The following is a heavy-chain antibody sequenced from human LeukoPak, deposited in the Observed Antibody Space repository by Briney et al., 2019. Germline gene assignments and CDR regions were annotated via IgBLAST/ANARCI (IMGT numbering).Heavy chain of an antibody. CDR3: AGRDVVVTAPYFRH. Sequence: SETLSLTCTVSGGSISSSSYNWGWIRQPPGKGLEWIGSIYYSGSTYYNPSLKSRVTISVDTSKKQFSLKLSSVTAADTAVYYCAGRDVVVTAPYFRHWGQGTLVTVSS. J-gene: IGHJ1*01. CDR1: GGSISSSSYN. CDR2: IYYSGST. V-gene: IGHV4-39*07. D-gene: IGHD2-21*02.